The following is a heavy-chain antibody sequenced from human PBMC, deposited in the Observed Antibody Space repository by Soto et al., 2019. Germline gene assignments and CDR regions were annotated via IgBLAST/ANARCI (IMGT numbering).Heavy chain of an antibody. Sequence: EVQLVESGGGLVQPGGSLRLSCAASRGTISDNYMNWVRQAPGKGLEWVSVIYTAGTAYYADSVKGRFTVSRDNSKNTLYLQMNSLRVDDTAVYYCAKDQSDLHWYFDLWGRGTLVTVSS. J-gene: IGHJ2*01. V-gene: IGHV3-66*01. CDR1: RGTISDNY. CDR2: IYTAGTA. CDR3: AKDQSDLHWYFDL.